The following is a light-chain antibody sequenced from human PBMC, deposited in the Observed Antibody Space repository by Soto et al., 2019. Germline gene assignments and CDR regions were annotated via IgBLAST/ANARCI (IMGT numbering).Light chain of an antibody. J-gene: IGKJ1*01. V-gene: IGKV3-20*01. Sequence: EIVLTQSPGSLYLSPGERATLSCRASQSVSSSFLAWYQQKPGQAPRVLIYGASSRATGIPDRFSGSGSGTDFSLTISRLEPEDFALYYCQQYGNSPPATFGQGTKVEIK. CDR2: GAS. CDR3: QQYGNSPPAT. CDR1: QSVSSSF.